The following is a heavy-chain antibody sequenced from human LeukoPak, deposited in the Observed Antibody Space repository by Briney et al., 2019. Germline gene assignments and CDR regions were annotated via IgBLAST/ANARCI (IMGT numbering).Heavy chain of an antibody. CDR1: GGSFSGYY. CDR2: INHSGST. V-gene: IGHV4-34*01. J-gene: IGHJ5*02. CDR3: ARRGHGSGSYSWFDP. Sequence: PSETLSLTCAVYGGSFSGYYWGWIRQPPGKGLEWIGEINHSGSTNYNPSLKSRVTISVDTSKNQFSLKLSSVTAADTAVYYCARRGHGSGSYSWFDPWGQGTLVTVSS. D-gene: IGHD3-10*01.